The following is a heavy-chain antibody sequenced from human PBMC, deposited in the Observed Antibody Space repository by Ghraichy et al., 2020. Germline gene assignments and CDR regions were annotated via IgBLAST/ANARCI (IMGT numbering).Heavy chain of an antibody. V-gene: IGHV3-72*01. CDR1: GFTFSDHY. J-gene: IGHJ4*02. D-gene: IGHD3-22*01. Sequence: GGSLRLSCAASGFTFSDHYMDWVRQAPGKGLEWVGRTRNKANSYTTEYAASVKGRFTISRDDSKNSLYLQMNSLKTEDTAVYYCARTQSSGWNTDDYWGQGTLVTVSS. CDR2: TRNKANSYTT. CDR3: ARTQSSGWNTDDY.